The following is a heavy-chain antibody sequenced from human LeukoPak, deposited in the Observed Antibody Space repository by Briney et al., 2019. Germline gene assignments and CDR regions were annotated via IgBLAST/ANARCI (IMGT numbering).Heavy chain of an antibody. CDR3: ARDLGSSSGWPFDY. V-gene: IGHV1-18*01. CDR1: GYTFSIYS. CDR2: ISAYNGDT. D-gene: IGHD6-19*01. Sequence: ASVKVSCKSAGYTFSIYSISWLRQAPGQGLGWMGGISAYNGDTNYEQKLQGRVTMITDTSPRPAYMEMRSLRSEDKAVYYRARDLGSSSGWPFDYWGQGTLVTVSS. J-gene: IGHJ4*02.